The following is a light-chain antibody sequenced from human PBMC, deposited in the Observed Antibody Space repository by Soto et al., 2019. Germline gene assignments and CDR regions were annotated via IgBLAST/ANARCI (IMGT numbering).Light chain of an antibody. CDR2: GAS. Sequence: EIVMTQSPATLSVSPGERATLSCRASQSVSSNLAWYQQKPGQAPRLLIYGASTRATGIPARFSGSGSGTEFTLTISSPQSEDFAVYYCQQRSNWPPTFGQGTRLEIK. J-gene: IGKJ5*01. V-gene: IGKV3-15*01. CDR1: QSVSSN. CDR3: QQRSNWPPT.